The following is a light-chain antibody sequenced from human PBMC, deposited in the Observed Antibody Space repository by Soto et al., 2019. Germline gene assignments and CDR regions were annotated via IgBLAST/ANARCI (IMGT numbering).Light chain of an antibody. CDR2: DVS. CDR1: QSVSTS. Sequence: EIVLTQSPATLSLSPGERATLPCRASQSVSTSLAWYQQRSGQAPRLLIYDVSNRAAGVPARFSGSGSGTDFTLTISNLEPEDFAIYYCQERSNWPRLTFGGGTTVEIK. V-gene: IGKV3-11*01. J-gene: IGKJ4*01. CDR3: QERSNWPRLT.